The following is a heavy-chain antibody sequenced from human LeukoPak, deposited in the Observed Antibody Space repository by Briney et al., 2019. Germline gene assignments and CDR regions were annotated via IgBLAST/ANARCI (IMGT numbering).Heavy chain of an antibody. CDR2: ISAYNGNT. CDR3: ARDIWPTYYYDSSGTELDAFDI. Sequence: ASVKVSCKASGYTFTSYGISWVRQAPGQGLEWMGWISAYNGNTNYAQKLQGRVTMTTDTSTSTAYMELRSLRSDDTAVYYCARDIWPTYYYDSSGTELDAFDIWGQGTMVTVSS. CDR1: GYTFTSYG. J-gene: IGHJ3*02. V-gene: IGHV1-18*01. D-gene: IGHD3-22*01.